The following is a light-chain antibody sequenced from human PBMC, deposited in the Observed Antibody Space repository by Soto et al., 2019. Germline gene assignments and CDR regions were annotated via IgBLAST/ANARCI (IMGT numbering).Light chain of an antibody. Sequence: DIQMTQSPSSLSVSVGDRVTIACRASQAISNYLAWYQQKPGKVPKLLIYAASTLQSGVPSRFSGGGSGTDFTLTISSLQPEDVATYYCQKYNGAPPFTFGPGTKV. J-gene: IGKJ3*01. CDR1: QAISNY. CDR3: QKYNGAPPFT. CDR2: AAS. V-gene: IGKV1-27*01.